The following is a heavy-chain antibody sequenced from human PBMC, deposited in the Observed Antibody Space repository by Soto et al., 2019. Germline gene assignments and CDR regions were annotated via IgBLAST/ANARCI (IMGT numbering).Heavy chain of an antibody. CDR3: ARGFATDR. CDR2: IKKGGTEK. J-gene: IGHJ4*02. V-gene: IGHV3-7*01. Sequence: EVQLVESGGTLVQPGGSLRLSCAASGFTLDGHWMTWVRQAPGKGLEWVANIKKGGTEKYYADAAKGRFTVSRDDAKNSLYLQMSSLSAEATAVYYCARGFATDRWGQGTLVTVSS. CDR1: GFTLDGHW. D-gene: IGHD4-17*01.